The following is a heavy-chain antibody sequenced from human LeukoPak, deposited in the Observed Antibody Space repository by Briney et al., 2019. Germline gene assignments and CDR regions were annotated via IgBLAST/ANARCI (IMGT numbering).Heavy chain of an antibody. J-gene: IGHJ4*02. V-gene: IGHV3-7*01. CDR2: IKQDGSEK. Sequence: GGSLRLSCAASGFTFSSYWMSWVRQAPGKGLEWVANIKQDGSEKYYVDPVKGRFTISRDNSKNTLYVQMNSLKTEDTAVYYCARDGSDWGQGTLVTVSS. CDR3: ARDGSD. CDR1: GFTFSSYW.